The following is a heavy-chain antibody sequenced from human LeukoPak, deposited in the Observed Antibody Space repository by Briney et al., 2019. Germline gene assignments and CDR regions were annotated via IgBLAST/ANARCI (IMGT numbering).Heavy chain of an antibody. J-gene: IGHJ4*02. Sequence: SETLSLTCTVSGYSISSGYYWGWIRQPPGKGLEWIGSIYHSGSTYHNPSLKSRVTISVDTSKNQSSLKLSSVTAADTAVYYCARTSGSYYLVSNYFDYWGQGTLVTVSS. CDR3: ARTSGSYYLVSNYFDY. CDR2: IYHSGST. D-gene: IGHD1-26*01. V-gene: IGHV4-38-2*02. CDR1: GYSISSGYY.